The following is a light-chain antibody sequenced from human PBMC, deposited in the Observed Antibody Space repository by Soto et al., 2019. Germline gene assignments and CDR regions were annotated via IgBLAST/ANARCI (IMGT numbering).Light chain of an antibody. CDR3: QQSYSMPYA. CDR2: AAS. J-gene: IGKJ2*01. CDR1: PTISSW. Sequence: DIQITRSPSTLSGSVRDRVTITCRAGPTISSWLAWYQLKPGKAPKLLIYAASTLQTGVPSRFTGSGSGTDFTLTIISLQPEDYATYFCQQSYSMPYAFGPGTKVDIK. V-gene: IGKV1-39*01.